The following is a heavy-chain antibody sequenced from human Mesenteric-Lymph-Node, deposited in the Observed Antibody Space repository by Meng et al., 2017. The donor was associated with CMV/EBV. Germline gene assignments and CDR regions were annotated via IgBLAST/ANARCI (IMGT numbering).Heavy chain of an antibody. CDR1: GYTFTGYY. J-gene: IGHJ4*02. CDR2: INPNSGGT. V-gene: IGHV1-2*02. Sequence: ASVKVSCKASGYTFTGYYMHWVRQAPGQGLEWMGWINPNSGGTNYAQKFQGRVTMTRDTSISTAYMELSSLRSEDTAVYYCARGGPYSSSWDGDYWGQGTPVTVSS. CDR3: ARGGPYSSSWDGDY. D-gene: IGHD6-13*01.